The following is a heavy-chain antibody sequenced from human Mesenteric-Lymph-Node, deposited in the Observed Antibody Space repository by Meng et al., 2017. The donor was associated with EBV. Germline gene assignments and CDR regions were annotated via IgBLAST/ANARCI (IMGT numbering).Heavy chain of an antibody. CDR1: GFTFSSYT. Sequence: VQLVESGGGALQPGRSLRLSCAASGFTFSSYTMNWVRQAPGKGLEWVSSISGGPNYIYYADSVKGRFTISRDNAKISLYLQMNSLRAEDTAVYYCARDQGGYWGQGILVTVSS. J-gene: IGHJ4*02. CDR2: ISGGPNYI. CDR3: ARDQGGY. V-gene: IGHV3-21*02.